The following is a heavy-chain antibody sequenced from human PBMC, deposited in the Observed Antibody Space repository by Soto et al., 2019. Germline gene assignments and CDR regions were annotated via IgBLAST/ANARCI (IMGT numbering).Heavy chain of an antibody. J-gene: IGHJ5*02. CDR3: ARDRKPHYDILTGYHDNWFDP. Sequence: QVQLQESGPGLVKPSQTLSLTCTVSGGSISSGGYYWSWIRQHPGKGLEWIGYIYYSGSTYYNPSLQSRVTISVDTSKNRFSLKLSSVTAADTAVYYCARDRKPHYDILTGYHDNWFDPWGQGTLVTVSS. V-gene: IGHV4-31*03. CDR1: GGSISSGGYY. D-gene: IGHD3-9*01. CDR2: IYYSGST.